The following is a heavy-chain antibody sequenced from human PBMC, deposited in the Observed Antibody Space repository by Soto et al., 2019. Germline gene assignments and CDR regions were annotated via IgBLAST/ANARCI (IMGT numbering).Heavy chain of an antibody. V-gene: IGHV3-30*18. CDR2: ISYEGSNK. CDR3: AKIRPRSTIYYYYGMDV. D-gene: IGHD3-10*01. CDR1: GFTFSSYG. J-gene: IGHJ6*02. Sequence: QVQLVESGGGVVQPGRSLRLSCAASGFTFSSYGIHWVRQAPGKGLEWVAVISYEGSNKYYADSVKGRFTISRDNSKNTLFLQMNSLRAEDTAVYYCAKIRPRSTIYYYYGMDVWGQGTTVTGSS.